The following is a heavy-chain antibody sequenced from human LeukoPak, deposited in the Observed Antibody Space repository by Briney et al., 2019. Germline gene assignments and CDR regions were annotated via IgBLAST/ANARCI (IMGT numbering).Heavy chain of an antibody. CDR2: INAGNGNT. Sequence: EASVKVSCKASGYTFTSYAMHWVRQAPGQRLEWMGWINAGNGNTKYSQKFQGRVTITRDTSASTAYMELSSLRSEDTAVYYCARSMVRGVIGVAIGYWGQGTLVTVSS. CDR1: GYTFTSYA. CDR3: ARSMVRGVIGVAIGY. D-gene: IGHD3-10*01. J-gene: IGHJ4*02. V-gene: IGHV1-3*01.